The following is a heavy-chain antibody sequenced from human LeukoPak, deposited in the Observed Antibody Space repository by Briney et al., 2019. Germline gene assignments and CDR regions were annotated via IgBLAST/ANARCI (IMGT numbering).Heavy chain of an antibody. D-gene: IGHD2-15*01. CDR1: GDSISSDTYS. CDR3: VRSPVRGYFFDF. J-gene: IGHJ4*02. CDR2: IYHSGNT. V-gene: IGHV4-31*03. Sequence: SETLSLTCTVSGDSISSDTYSWHWIRQHPGKGLEWIGYIYHSGNTYYNPSLKSRVTISVDTSKRQFFLNLNSVTAADTAIYHCVRSPVRGYFFDFWGQGALVTVPS.